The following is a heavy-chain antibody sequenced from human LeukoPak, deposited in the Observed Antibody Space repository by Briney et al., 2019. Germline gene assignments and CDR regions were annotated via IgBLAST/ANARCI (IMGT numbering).Heavy chain of an antibody. J-gene: IGHJ6*02. CDR3: ARHQRVPYYDFWSGYYTPYYYYGMDV. D-gene: IGHD3-3*01. CDR2: IYYSGST. V-gene: IGHV4-30-4*01. Sequence: SETLSLTYTVSGGSISSGDYYWSWIRQPPGKGLEWIGYIYYSGSTYYNPSLKSRVTISVDTSKNQFSLKLSSVTAADTAVYYCARHQRVPYYDFWSGYYTPYYYYGMDVWGQGTTVTVSS. CDR1: GGSISSGDYY.